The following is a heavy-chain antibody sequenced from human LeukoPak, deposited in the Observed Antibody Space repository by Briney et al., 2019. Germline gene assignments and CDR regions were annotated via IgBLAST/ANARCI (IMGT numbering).Heavy chain of an antibody. V-gene: IGHV3-23*01. CDR3: AKDPVTVSQENWFDP. Sequence: GGSLRLSCAASGFTFSSYAMSWVRQAPGKGLGWVSAISGSGGSTYYADSVKGRFTISRDNSKNTLYLQMNSLRAEDTAVYYCAKDPVTVSQENWFDPWGQGTLVTVSS. CDR1: GFTFSSYA. CDR2: ISGSGGST. J-gene: IGHJ5*02.